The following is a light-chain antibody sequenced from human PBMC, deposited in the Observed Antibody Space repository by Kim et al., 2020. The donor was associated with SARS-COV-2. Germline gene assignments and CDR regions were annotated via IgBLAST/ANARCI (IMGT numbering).Light chain of an antibody. J-gene: IGKJ1*01. V-gene: IGKV3-20*01. CDR2: GAS. CDR3: QQYGSSPPWT. CDR1: QSVSSSY. Sequence: PGERPSRSCRASQSVSSSYLAWYQQKPGQAPRLLIYGASSRATCIPDRFSGSGSGTDFTLTISRLEPEDFAVYYCQQYGSSPPWTFGQGTKVDIK.